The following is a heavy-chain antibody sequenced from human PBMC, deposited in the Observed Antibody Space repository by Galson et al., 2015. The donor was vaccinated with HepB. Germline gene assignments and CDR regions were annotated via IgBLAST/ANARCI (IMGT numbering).Heavy chain of an antibody. D-gene: IGHD2-2*01. Sequence: SLRLSCAVSGFNFSPYSMNWVRQAPGKGLEWVAFISGDSNYIYYADSVQGRFTVSRDNAKPSLYLHMNSLRAEDTAVYYCAKPGAGGPAAFHFYYLDVWGNGTTVTVSS. J-gene: IGHJ6*03. CDR2: ISGDSNYI. V-gene: IGHV3-21*01. CDR3: AKPGAGGPAAFHFYYLDV. CDR1: GFNFSPYS.